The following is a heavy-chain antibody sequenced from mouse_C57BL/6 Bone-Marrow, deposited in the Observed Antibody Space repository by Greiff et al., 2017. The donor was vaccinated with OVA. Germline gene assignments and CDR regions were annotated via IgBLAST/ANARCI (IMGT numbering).Heavy chain of an antibody. CDR3: ARITTVVAHRYFDV. J-gene: IGHJ1*03. Sequence: VQLQQSGAELVKPGASVKLSCTASGFNIKDYYMHWVKQRTEQGLEWIGRIDPEDGETKYAPNFPGKATITADTSSNTAYLQLSSLTSEDTAVYYGARITTVVAHRYFDVWGTGTTVTVSS. D-gene: IGHD1-1*01. V-gene: IGHV14-2*01. CDR2: IDPEDGET. CDR1: GFNIKDYY.